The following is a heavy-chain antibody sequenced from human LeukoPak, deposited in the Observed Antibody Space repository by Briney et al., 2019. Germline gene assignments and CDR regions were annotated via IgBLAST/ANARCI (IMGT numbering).Heavy chain of an antibody. V-gene: IGHV3-30*02. D-gene: IGHD2-8*02. J-gene: IGHJ4*02. Sequence: GGSLRLSCAASGFTFSRSAMHWVRQGPGKGLEWVAYIAHHGNDKYYADSVKGRFTISRDNFKRTLYPQMNSLKPDTAVYYCAKDGSWSCTDWGQGTLVTVSS. CDR3: AKDGSWSCTD. CDR1: GFTFSRSA. CDR2: IAHHGNDK.